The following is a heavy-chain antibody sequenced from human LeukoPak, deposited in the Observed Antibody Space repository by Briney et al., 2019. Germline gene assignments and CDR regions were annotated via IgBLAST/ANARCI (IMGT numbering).Heavy chain of an antibody. D-gene: IGHD3-22*01. Sequence: SETLSLTCTVSGGSISSYYWSWIRQPPGKGLEWIGYIYTSGSTNYNPSLKSRVTISVDTSKNQFSLKLSSVNVADTAVYYCARYYYDSSGYYGSGYYYMDVWGKGTTVTVSS. CDR2: IYTSGST. V-gene: IGHV4-4*09. J-gene: IGHJ6*03. CDR1: GGSISSYY. CDR3: ARYYYDSSGYYGSGYYYMDV.